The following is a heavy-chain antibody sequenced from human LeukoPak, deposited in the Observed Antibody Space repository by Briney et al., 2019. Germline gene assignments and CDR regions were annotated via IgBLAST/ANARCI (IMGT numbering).Heavy chain of an antibody. CDR3: ARLIYCSSTSCPQKVAFDI. D-gene: IGHD2-2*01. J-gene: IGHJ3*02. CDR2: INPNSGGT. V-gene: IGHV1-2*02. Sequence: EASVKVSCKASGYTFTGYYMHWVRQAPGQGLEWMGWINPNSGGTNYAQKVQGRVTMTRDTSISTAYMELSRLRSDDTAVYYCARLIYCSSTSCPQKVAFDIWGQGTMVSVSS. CDR1: GYTFTGYY.